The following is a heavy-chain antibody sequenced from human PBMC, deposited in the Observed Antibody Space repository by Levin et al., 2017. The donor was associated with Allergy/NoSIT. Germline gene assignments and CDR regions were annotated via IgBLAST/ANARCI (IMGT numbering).Heavy chain of an antibody. D-gene: IGHD1-1*01. CDR1: GFTFNTYG. Sequence: PTGGSLRLSCAASGFTFNTYGMHWVRQAPGKGLEWVATTWYDGSHKYYADSVKGRFTISRDNSKNTLYLQMNSLRTEDTAVYYCARGSHYGSPPTEFDPWGQGTLVTVSS. CDR2: TWYDGSHK. J-gene: IGHJ5*02. CDR3: ARGSHYGSPPTEFDP. V-gene: IGHV3-33*01.